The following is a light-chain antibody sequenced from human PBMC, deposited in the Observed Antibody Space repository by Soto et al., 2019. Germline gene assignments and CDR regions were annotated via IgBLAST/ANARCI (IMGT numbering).Light chain of an antibody. CDR1: QSVSSSY. CDR3: QQYGSSPFT. Sequence: EIVLTQSPGTLPLSPGERATLSCRASQSVSSSYLVWYQQKPGQAPRPLIYGASTRATGIPDRFSGSGSGTDFTLTISSLEPEDFAVYYFQQYGSSPFTFGQGTKLQLK. CDR2: GAS. J-gene: IGKJ2*01. V-gene: IGKV3-20*01.